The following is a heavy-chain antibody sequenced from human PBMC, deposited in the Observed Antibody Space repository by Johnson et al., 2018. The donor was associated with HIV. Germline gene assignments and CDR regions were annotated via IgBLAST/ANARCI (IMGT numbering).Heavy chain of an antibody. CDR2: ISWNSGSI. V-gene: IGHV3-20*04. Sequence: VQLVESGGGLVKPGGSLRLSCAASGFTFDDYGMSWVHQAPGKGLEWVSGISWNSGSIGYADSVKGRFTISRDNAKNSLYLQMNSLRAEDTAVYYCARGGVIHDAFDIWGQGTMVTLSS. J-gene: IGHJ3*02. CDR1: GFTFDDYG. CDR3: ARGGVIHDAFDI. D-gene: IGHD3-3*01.